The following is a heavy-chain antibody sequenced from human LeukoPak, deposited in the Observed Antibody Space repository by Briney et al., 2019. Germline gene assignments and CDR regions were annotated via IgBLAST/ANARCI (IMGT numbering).Heavy chain of an antibody. D-gene: IGHD3-10*01. V-gene: IGHV3-11*01. CDR1: GFTFSDYY. J-gene: IGHJ5*02. CDR3: ARDQRLTMVRGVPNWFDP. CDR2: ISSSGSTI. Sequence: GGSLRLSCAASGFTFSDYYMSWIRQAPGKGLEWVSYISSSGSTIYYADSVKGRFTISRDNAKNSLYLQMNSLRAEDTAVYYCARDQRLTMVRGVPNWFDPWGQGTLVTVSS.